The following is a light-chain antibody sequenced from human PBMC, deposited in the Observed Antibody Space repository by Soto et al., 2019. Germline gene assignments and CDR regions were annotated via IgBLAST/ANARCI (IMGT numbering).Light chain of an antibody. CDR2: DAS. CDR3: QQRSDWFT. Sequence: EIVLTQSPAPLSLSPGERATLSCMASHSVSNFLSWYQQKPGQAPRLLIYDASNRATGIPVRFSGSGSGTDFTLTIGSLEPEDFALYYCQQRSDWFTFGQGTRLEI. J-gene: IGKJ5*01. CDR1: HSVSNF. V-gene: IGKV3-11*01.